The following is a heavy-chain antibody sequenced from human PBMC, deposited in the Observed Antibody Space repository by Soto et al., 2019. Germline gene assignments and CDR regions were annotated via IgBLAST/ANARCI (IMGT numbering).Heavy chain of an antibody. CDR1: GFTFGNYG. D-gene: IGHD2-21*01. CDR2: ISGGGGST. V-gene: IGHV3-23*01. Sequence: GGSLRLSCAASGFTFGNYGMNWVRQAPGKGLEWVSGISGGGGSTYYADSVKGRFTISRDPSKNTIFLEMNSLRAEDTAVYYWPKGFFVAAILNRPDNAFDAWGQGTLATFSS. J-gene: IGHJ1*01. CDR3: PKGFFVAAILNRPDNAFDA.